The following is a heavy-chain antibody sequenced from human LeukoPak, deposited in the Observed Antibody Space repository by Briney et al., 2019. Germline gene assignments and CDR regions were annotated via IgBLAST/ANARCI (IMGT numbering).Heavy chain of an antibody. CDR2: ISGSGGST. D-gene: IGHD4-17*01. CDR1: GFTFSSYA. J-gene: IGHJ4*02. Sequence: GGSLRLSCAASGFTFSSYATSWVRQAPGKGLEWVSAISGSGGSTYYADSVKGRFTISRDNSKNTLYLQMNSLRAEDTAVYYCAKGPSSTVTLNDYWGQGTLVTVSS. CDR3: AKGPSSTVTLNDY. V-gene: IGHV3-23*01.